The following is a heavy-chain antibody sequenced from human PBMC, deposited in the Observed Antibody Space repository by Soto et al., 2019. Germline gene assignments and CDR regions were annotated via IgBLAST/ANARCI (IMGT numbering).Heavy chain of an antibody. CDR1: GGSITSSSYY. V-gene: IGHV4-39*01. J-gene: IGHJ4*03. CDR3: ASPAGADYTFDY. D-gene: IGHD4-4*01. CDR2: IYYRGNT. Sequence: SETLSLTCAVSGGSITSSSYYWGWIRQAPGRGLEWIGTIYYRGNTYYNPSLESRVTISADTSKNQLSLNLRSVTAADTAAYYCASPAGADYTFDYWGQGTMVTVS.